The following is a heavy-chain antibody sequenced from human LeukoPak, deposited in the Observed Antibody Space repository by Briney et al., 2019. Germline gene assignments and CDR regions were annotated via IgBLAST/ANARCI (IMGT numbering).Heavy chain of an antibody. CDR2: ISGSGGST. V-gene: IGHV3-23*01. J-gene: IGHJ6*02. Sequence: PGGSLRLSCAASGFTFSSYAMSWVRQAPGKGLEWVSAISGSGGSTYYADSVKGRFTISRDNSKNTLYLQMNSLRAEDAAVYYCAKDGSGGVFGMDVWGRGTTVTVSS. CDR3: AKDGSGGVFGMDV. CDR1: GFTFSSYA. D-gene: IGHD2-15*01.